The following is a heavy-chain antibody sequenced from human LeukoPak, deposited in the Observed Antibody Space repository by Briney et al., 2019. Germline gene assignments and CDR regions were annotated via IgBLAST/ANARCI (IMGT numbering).Heavy chain of an antibody. D-gene: IGHD1-26*01. CDR2: IYYSGST. V-gene: IGHV4-39*01. J-gene: IGHJ6*03. Sequence: PSETLSLTCTVSGGSISSSSYHWGWIRQPPGKGLEWVGSIYYSGSTYYNPSLKSRVTISVDTSKNQFSLKLSSVTAADTAVYYCASNSGSYSRRERRPVYMDVWGKGTTVTVSS. CDR1: GGSISSSSYH. CDR3: ASNSGSYSRRERRPVYMDV.